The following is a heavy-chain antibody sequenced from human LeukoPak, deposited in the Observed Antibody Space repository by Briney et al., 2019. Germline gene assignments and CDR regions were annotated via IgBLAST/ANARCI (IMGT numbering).Heavy chain of an antibody. CDR3: EKARRGYRYGAEAFDI. V-gene: IGHV3-64D*06. CDR2: ISSNGGDT. D-gene: IGHD5-18*01. J-gene: IGHJ3*02. Sequence: PGGSLRLSCSASGFTFSSYDMHWVRQAPGKGLEYVSAISSNGGDTYYADSVEGRFTISRDNSKNTLYLQMNSLRAEDTAVYYCEKARRGYRYGAEAFDIWGQGTMVTVS. CDR1: GFTFSSYD.